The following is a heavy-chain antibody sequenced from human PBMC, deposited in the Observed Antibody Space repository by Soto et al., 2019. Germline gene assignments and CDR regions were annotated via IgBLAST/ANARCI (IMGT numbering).Heavy chain of an antibody. CDR3: ARASVGRGYCSGGNCFPPDY. D-gene: IGHD2-15*01. CDR1: GFTFSVYS. Sequence: GGSLRLSCAASGFTFSVYSMNWVRQAPGKGPEWVSTIRSSSSYIYYADSVKGRFTISRDNAKNSLFLQMNSLRAEDTAVYYCARASVGRGYCSGGNCFPPDYWGQGTLVTVSS. V-gene: IGHV3-21*01. J-gene: IGHJ4*02. CDR2: IRSSSSYI.